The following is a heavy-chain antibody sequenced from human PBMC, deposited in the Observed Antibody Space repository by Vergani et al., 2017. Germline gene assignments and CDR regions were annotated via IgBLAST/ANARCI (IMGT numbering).Heavy chain of an antibody. D-gene: IGHD3-3*01. CDR2: IYYSGST. Sequence: QVQLQESGPGLVKPSETLSLTCTVSGGSISSSSYYWGWIRQPPGKGLEWIGYIYYSGSTNYNPSLKSRVTISVDTSKNQFSLKLSSVTAADTAVYYCARDTYDFWSGYYGGGAFDIWGQGTMVTVSS. J-gene: IGHJ3*02. V-gene: IGHV4-61*01. CDR1: GGSISSSSYY. CDR3: ARDTYDFWSGYYGGGAFDI.